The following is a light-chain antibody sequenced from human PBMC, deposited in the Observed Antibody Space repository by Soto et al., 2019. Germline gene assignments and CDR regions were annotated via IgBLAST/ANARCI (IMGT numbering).Light chain of an antibody. CDR3: SSYTSSSTL. J-gene: IGLJ1*01. V-gene: IGLV2-14*01. CDR2: EVS. CDR1: SSDVGSYNY. Sequence: QSVLTQPASVSWSPGHSITIACAGTSSDVGSYNYVSWYQQHPGKAPKLMIYEVSNRPSGFSSRFSGSKSGNTASLTISGLQAEEEADYHCSSYTSSSTLFGTGTKVTVL.